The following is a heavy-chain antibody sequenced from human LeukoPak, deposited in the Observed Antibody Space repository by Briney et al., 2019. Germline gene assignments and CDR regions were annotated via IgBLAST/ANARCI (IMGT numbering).Heavy chain of an antibody. CDR3: TTDLGYCSGGSCYPGSVPDDY. D-gene: IGHD2-15*01. V-gene: IGHV3-15*01. CDR2: IKSKTDGGTT. Sequence: PGGSLRLSCAASGFTFSNAWMSWVRQAPGKGLEWVGRIKSKTDGGTTDYAAPVKGRFTISRDDSKNTLYLQMNSLKTEDTAVYYCTTDLGYCSGGSCYPGSVPDDYWGQGTLVTVSS. J-gene: IGHJ4*02. CDR1: GFTFSNAW.